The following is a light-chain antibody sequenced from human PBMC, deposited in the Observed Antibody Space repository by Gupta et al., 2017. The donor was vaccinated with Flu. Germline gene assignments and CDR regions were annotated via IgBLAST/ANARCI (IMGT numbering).Light chain of an antibody. CDR2: GPS. CDR3: QQYEHWPLT. V-gene: IGKV3-15*01. CDR1: HSVSSN. Sequence: EVVMTPSPDTLSASPGDTATLSCRASHSVSSNLAWYQQIPGQAPRLLIYGPSTRATGIPARFSGSGSGTEFTLTISSLRSEDFGVYYCQQYEHWPLTFGQGTRLEIK. J-gene: IGKJ5*01.